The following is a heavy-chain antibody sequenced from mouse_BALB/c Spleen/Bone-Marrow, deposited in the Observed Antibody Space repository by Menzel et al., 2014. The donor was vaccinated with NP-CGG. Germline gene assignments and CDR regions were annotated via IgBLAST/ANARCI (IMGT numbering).Heavy chain of an antibody. CDR2: INPYTGDT. CDR3: GGAYYDYDVYFDV. J-gene: IGHJ1*01. CDR1: GYSFTGYF. Sequence: VHVKQSGPELLKPGASVKISCKASGYSFTGYFMNWVKQSHGKSLEWIGRINPYTGDTFYNQKFKGKATLTVDKSSSTAHMELLSLTSEDSAVYYCGGAYYDYDVYFDVWGAGTTVTVSS. D-gene: IGHD2-4*01. V-gene: IGHV1-37*01.